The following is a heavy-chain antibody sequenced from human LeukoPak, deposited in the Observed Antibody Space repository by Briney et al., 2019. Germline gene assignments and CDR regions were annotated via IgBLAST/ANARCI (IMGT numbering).Heavy chain of an antibody. Sequence: SETLSLTCTVSGGSINSGGSYWSWIRQRPGKGLEWIGNIYRSGSTYYNPSLKSRLRISVDTSENQFSLELNSVTAADTAVYYCARDVEMTTIGRYFDYWGQGSLVTVSS. CDR3: ARDVEMTTIGRYFDY. CDR1: GGSINSGGSY. CDR2: IYRSGST. D-gene: IGHD5-24*01. V-gene: IGHV4-31*03. J-gene: IGHJ4*02.